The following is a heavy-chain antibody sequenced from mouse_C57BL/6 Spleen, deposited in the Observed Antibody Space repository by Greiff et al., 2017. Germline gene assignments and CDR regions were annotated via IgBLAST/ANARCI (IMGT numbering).Heavy chain of an antibody. Sequence: EVKVVESGGGLVKPGGSLTLSCAASGFTFSDYGMHWVRQAPEKGLEWVAYISSGSSTIYYADTVKGRFTISRDNAKNTLFLQMTILRSEYTAMYFCARQRGSLYYFDYWGQGTTLTVSS. CDR3: ARQRGSLYYFDY. J-gene: IGHJ2*01. CDR2: ISSGSSTI. V-gene: IGHV5-17*01. CDR1: GFTFSDYG.